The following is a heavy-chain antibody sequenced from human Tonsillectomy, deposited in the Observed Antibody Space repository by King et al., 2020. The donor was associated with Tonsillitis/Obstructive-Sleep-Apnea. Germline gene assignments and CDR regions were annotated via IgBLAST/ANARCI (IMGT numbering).Heavy chain of an antibody. CDR3: ARACSGGSCYHDAFDI. J-gene: IGHJ3*02. CDR2: IYTSGST. V-gene: IGHV4-4*07. D-gene: IGHD2-15*01. CDR1: GGPISSYY. Sequence: VQLQESGPGLVKPSETLSLTCTVSGGPISSYYWSWIRQPAGKGLEWIGRIYTSGSTNYNPSLKSRVTMSVHTSKNQFSLKLSFVTAADTAVYYCARACSGGSCYHDAFDIWGQGTMVTVSS.